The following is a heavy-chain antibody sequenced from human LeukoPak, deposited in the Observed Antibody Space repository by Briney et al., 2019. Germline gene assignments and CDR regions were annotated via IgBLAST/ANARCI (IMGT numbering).Heavy chain of an antibody. CDR2: IYTSGST. V-gene: IGHV4-61*02. D-gene: IGHD1-14*01. J-gene: IGHJ6*02. CDR1: GGSISSGSYY. CDR3: ARDLGRKGGKGPKHRGGYYYYGMDV. Sequence: PSETLSLTCTVSGGSISSGSYYWIWIRQPAGKGLEWIGRIYTSGSTNYNPSLKSRVTISVDTSKNQFSLKLSSVTAADTAVYYCARDLGRKGGKGPKHRGGYYYYGMDVWGQGTTVTVSS.